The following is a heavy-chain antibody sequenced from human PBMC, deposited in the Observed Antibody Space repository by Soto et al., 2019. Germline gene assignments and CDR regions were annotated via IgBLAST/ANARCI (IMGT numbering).Heavy chain of an antibody. J-gene: IGHJ6*02. V-gene: IGHV3-33*01. CDR2: IWYDGSNK. CDR3: ARDQGWEGDIVLYYYYGMDV. CDR1: GFTFSSYG. Sequence: GGSLRLSCAASGFTFSSYGMHWVRQAPGKGLEWVAVIWYDGSNKYYADSVKGRFTISRDNSKNTLYLQMNSLRAEDTAVYYCARDQGWEGDIVLYYYYGMDVWGQGTTVTVSS. D-gene: IGHD2-8*01.